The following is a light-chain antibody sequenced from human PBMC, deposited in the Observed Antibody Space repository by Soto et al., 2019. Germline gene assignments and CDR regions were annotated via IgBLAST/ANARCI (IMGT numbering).Light chain of an antibody. V-gene: IGKV3-15*01. CDR3: QQWIRWT. J-gene: IGKJ1*01. CDR2: GAS. CDR1: ESVGTN. Sequence: EIVMTQSPDTLSVSPGDRATLSCRASESVGTNVAWFQQRPGQAPRLLIYGASTRVAGIPARFSGSGSETEFTLTISSLQSEDFAIYHCQQWIRWTFGQGTRLERK.